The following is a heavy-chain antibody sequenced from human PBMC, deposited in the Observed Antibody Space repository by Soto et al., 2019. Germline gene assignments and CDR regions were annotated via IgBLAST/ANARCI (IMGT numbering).Heavy chain of an antibody. CDR2: IYQSGST. D-gene: IGHD5-18*01. CDR3: ARDRRGYDYYYRYYYYGMDV. J-gene: IGHJ6*02. Sequence: PSETLSLTCTISGSSISDYYWSWIRQPPGKGLEWIGYIYQSGSTNYNPSVKSRVTMSVDTSKNQFSPRLSSVTAADTAVYYCARDRRGYDYYYRYYYYGMDVWGQGTTVTVSS. CDR1: GSSISDYY. V-gene: IGHV4-59*01.